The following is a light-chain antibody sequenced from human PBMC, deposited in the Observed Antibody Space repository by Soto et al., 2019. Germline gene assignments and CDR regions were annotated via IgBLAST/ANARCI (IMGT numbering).Light chain of an antibody. CDR3: QQYATSPLT. CDR1: QSVSSSY. J-gene: IGKJ4*01. CDR2: GAS. Sequence: IVLTQSPGTLSFSPLEIATLSCRASQSVSSSYLAWYQQKPGQAPRLLIYGASSRATGIPDRFSGSGSGTDFTLTISRLEPEDFALYYCQQYATSPLTFGGGTKVDIK. V-gene: IGKV3-20*01.